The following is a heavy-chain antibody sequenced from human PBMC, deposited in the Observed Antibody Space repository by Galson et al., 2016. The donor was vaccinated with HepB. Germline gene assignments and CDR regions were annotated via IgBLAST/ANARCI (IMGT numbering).Heavy chain of an antibody. CDR1: GLSFNFYG. V-gene: IGHV3-33*01. CDR2: IWFDGSKE. D-gene: IGHD4-17*01. CDR3: ARDVSTTVNGMDV. J-gene: IGHJ6*02. Sequence: SLRLSCAASGLSFNFYGMHWVRQAPGKGLEWVSLIWFDGSKEEYADSVKGRFTISRDNSRKPLSLQMNSLRADDTAVYYYARDVSTTVNGMDVWGQGTTVIVSS.